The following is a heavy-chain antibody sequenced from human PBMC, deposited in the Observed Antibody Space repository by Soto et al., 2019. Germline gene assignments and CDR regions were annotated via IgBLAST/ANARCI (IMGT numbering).Heavy chain of an antibody. D-gene: IGHD6-25*01. CDR2: ISAYNGNT. Sequence: VASVKVSCKASGYTFTSYGISWVRQAPRQGLEWMGWISAYNGNTNYAQKLQGRVTMTTDTSTSTAYMELRSLRSDDTAVYYCARNNSSGWYYYYYGMEVWGQGTTVRVSS. V-gene: IGHV1-18*04. CDR3: ARNNSSGWYYYYYGMEV. CDR1: GYTFTSYG. J-gene: IGHJ6*02.